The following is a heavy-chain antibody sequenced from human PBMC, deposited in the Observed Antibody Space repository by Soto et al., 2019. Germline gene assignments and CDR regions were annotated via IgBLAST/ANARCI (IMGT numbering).Heavy chain of an antibody. Sequence: EVQLLESGGGLVQPGGSLRLSCTASGFTFSSYAMSWARQAPGKGLEWLATFAVPYTGAQTFYADSVVGRLTISRDDSTNTLYLQLNSLRVEDTDVYYCAKDWGRIAVAGWTDWGPGTLFTVSS. D-gene: IGHD6-19*01. J-gene: IGHJ4*02. V-gene: IGHV3-23*01. CDR1: GFTFSSYA. CDR3: AKDWGRIAVAGWTD. CDR2: VPYTGAQT.